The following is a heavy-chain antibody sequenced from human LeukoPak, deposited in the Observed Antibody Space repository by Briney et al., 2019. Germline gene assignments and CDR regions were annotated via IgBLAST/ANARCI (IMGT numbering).Heavy chain of an antibody. D-gene: IGHD6-13*01. CDR3: AKSAQYSSAWFTGSFDY. V-gene: IGHV1-2*02. Sequence: ASVTVSCKASGYTSSAYYMHWVRQAPGQGLQWVGWINPNSGDTHYAQMFQGRVTMTRATSINTAYMELRRVRSDDTAVYYCAKSAQYSSAWFTGSFDYWGQGTLVTVSS. J-gene: IGHJ4*02. CDR1: GYTSSAYY. CDR2: INPNSGDT.